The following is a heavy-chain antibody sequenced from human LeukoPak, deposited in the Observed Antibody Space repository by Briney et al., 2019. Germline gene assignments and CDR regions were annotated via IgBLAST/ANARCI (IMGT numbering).Heavy chain of an antibody. Sequence: PSQTLSLTCTVSGGSISSGGYYWSWIRQHPGKGLEWIGYIYYSGSTYYNPSLKSRVTISVDTSKNQFSLKLSSVTAADTAVYYCAREQAAAQYFDYWGQGTLVTVSS. CDR2: IYYSGST. J-gene: IGHJ4*02. CDR3: AREQAAAQYFDY. D-gene: IGHD6-13*01. CDR1: GGSISSGGYY. V-gene: IGHV4-31*03.